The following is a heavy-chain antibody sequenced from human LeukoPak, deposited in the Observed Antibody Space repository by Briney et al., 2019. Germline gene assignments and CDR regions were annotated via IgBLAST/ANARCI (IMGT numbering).Heavy chain of an antibody. CDR2: ISYDGSNK. CDR3: ARDRGSVSGCDSGTYYYDSSGPSVDY. Sequence: GGSLRLSCAASGFTFSSYAMHWVRQAPGKGLEWVAVISYDGSNKYYADSVKGRFTISRDNSKNTLYLQINSLSAEDTAVYYCARDRGSVSGCDSGTYYYDSSGPSVDYWGQGTLVTVSS. V-gene: IGHV3-30-3*01. D-gene: IGHD3-22*01. J-gene: IGHJ4*02. CDR1: GFTFSSYA.